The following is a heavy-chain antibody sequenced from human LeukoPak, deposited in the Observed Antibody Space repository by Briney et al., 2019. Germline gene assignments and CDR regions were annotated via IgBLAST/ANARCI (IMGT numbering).Heavy chain of an antibody. J-gene: IGHJ6*02. V-gene: IGHV1-69*13. CDR1: GYTFSSYA. CDR2: IIPIFGTA. Sequence: SVKVSCKASGYTFSSYAISWVRQAPGQGLEWMGGIIPIFGTANYAQKFQGRVTITADESTSTAYMELSSLRSEDTAVYYCARALKPNYYYYYYGMDVWGQGTTVTVSS. D-gene: IGHD1-14*01. CDR3: ARALKPNYYYYYYGMDV.